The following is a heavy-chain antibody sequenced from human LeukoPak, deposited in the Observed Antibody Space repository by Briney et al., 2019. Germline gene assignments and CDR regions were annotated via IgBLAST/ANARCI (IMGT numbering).Heavy chain of an antibody. Sequence: SETLSLTCAVYGGSFSGYYWSWIRQPPGKGLEWIGEINHSGSTNYNLSLKSRVTISVDTSKNQFSLKLSSVTATDTAVYYCARDRYSSPAAIAYYYYYMDVWGKGTTVTVSS. V-gene: IGHV4-34*01. CDR3: ARDRYSSPAAIAYYYYYMDV. CDR1: GGSFSGYY. D-gene: IGHD2-2*02. CDR2: INHSGST. J-gene: IGHJ6*03.